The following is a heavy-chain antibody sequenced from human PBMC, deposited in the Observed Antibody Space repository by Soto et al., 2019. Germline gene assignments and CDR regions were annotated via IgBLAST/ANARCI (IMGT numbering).Heavy chain of an antibody. V-gene: IGHV3-7*01. CDR2: IKQDGSER. Sequence: EMQVVESGGGLVQAGGSLRLSCAASGFTLSDYWMTWVRQAPGKGPEWVANIKQDGSERYYVDSVEGRFTISRDNAKNSLSLQMNSLRAEDTAVYHCAVNALGAATPGDYWGQGTLVTVSS. J-gene: IGHJ4*02. D-gene: IGHD2-15*01. CDR3: AVNALGAATPGDY. CDR1: GFTLSDYW.